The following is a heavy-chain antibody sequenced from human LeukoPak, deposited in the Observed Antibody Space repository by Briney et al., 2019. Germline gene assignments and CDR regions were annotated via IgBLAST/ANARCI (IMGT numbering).Heavy chain of an antibody. CDR3: ARDVPAYYYDSSGYTDAFDI. CDR1: GFTFSSYG. J-gene: IGHJ3*02. CDR2: IWYDGSNK. D-gene: IGHD3-22*01. V-gene: IGHV3-33*01. Sequence: GGSLRLSCAASGFTFSSYGMHWVRQAPGKGREWVVVIWYDGSNKYYADSVKGRFTISRDNSKNTLYLQMNSLRAEDTAVYYCARDVPAYYYDSSGYTDAFDIWGQGTMVTVSS.